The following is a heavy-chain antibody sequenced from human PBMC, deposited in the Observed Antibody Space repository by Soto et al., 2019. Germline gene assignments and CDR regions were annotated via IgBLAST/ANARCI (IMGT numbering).Heavy chain of an antibody. D-gene: IGHD2-15*01. V-gene: IGHV1-69*02. CDR2: IIPILGIA. J-gene: IGHJ5*02. Sequence: QVQLVQSGAEVKKPGSSVKVSCKASGGTFSSYTISWVRQAPGQGLEWMGRIIPILGIANYAQKFQGRVTITADKSTSTAYMELSSLRSEDTAVYYCARAPKRGYCSGGSCYSGWFDPWGQGTLVTVSS. CDR3: ARAPKRGYCSGGSCYSGWFDP. CDR1: GGTFSSYT.